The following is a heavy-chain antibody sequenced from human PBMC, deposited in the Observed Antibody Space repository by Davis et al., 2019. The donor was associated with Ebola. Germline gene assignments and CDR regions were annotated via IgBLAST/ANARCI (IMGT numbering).Heavy chain of an antibody. Sequence: GEFLKISCAASGFTFSSYAMSWVRQAPGKGLEWVSAISGSGGSTYYADSVKGRFTISRDNSKNTLYLQMNSLRAEDTAVYYCAHHSRGYSSSCYSFDYWGQGTLVTVSS. V-gene: IGHV3-23*01. D-gene: IGHD6-13*01. CDR1: GFTFSSYA. J-gene: IGHJ4*02. CDR2: ISGSGGST. CDR3: AHHSRGYSSSCYSFDY.